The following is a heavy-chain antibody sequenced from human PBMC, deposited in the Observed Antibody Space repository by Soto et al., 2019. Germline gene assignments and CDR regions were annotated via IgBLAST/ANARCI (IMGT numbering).Heavy chain of an antibody. CDR2: IVPKYGTA. CDR1: GGIFSDYA. V-gene: IGHV1-69*12. J-gene: IGHJ5*01. CDR3: ARDMLSSLVVETPHLFES. D-gene: IGHD2-21*01. Sequence: QVQLVQSGGEVRKPGTSVKVSCRASGGIFSDYAISWVRQAPGQGLEWVGGIVPKYGTAKYARKFEDRVKLTADEVSSTVYMEMNGLRSEDTALYYCARDMLSSLVVETPHLFESWGQGTRLTVSS.